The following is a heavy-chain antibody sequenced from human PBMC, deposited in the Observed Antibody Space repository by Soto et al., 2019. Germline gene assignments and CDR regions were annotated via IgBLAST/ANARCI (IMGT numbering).Heavy chain of an antibody. CDR1: GFTFSSYW. J-gene: IGHJ6*02. V-gene: IGHV3-7*03. CDR2: IKQDGSEK. CDR3: TRKRFGMDV. Sequence: GGSLRLSCAASGFTFSSYWMTWVRQAPGKGLEWVANIKQDGSEKDYVDPVKGRFTITRDNAKNSPYLQMNNLRAEDTAVYFCTRKRFGMDVWGQGTTVTVSS.